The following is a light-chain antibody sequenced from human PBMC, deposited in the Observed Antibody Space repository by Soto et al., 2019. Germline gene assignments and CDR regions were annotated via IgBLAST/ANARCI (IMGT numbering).Light chain of an antibody. J-gene: IGKJ1*01. CDR2: DAS. V-gene: IGKV3-11*01. CDR1: QSVSRY. CDR3: QQRSNWPPWT. Sequence: EIVLTQSQATLSLSPGERATLSCRASQSVSRYLAWSQQKPGQAPRLLIYDASNRATGIPARFSGSGSGTDFTLTISSLEPEDFAVYYWQQRSNWPPWTFVQGTKVEIK.